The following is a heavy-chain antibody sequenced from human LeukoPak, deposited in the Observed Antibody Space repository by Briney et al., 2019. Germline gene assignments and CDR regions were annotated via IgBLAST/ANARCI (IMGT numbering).Heavy chain of an antibody. Sequence: PGGSLRLSCAASGFTFDDYGMSWVRQAPGKGLEWVSGINWNGGSTGYADSVKGRFTISRDNAKNSLYLQMNSLRAEDTALYYCARERGMKYYDFWSGYYPMDVWGKGTTVTVSS. CDR2: INWNGGST. V-gene: IGHV3-20*04. J-gene: IGHJ6*03. D-gene: IGHD3-3*01. CDR1: GFTFDDYG. CDR3: ARERGMKYYDFWSGYYPMDV.